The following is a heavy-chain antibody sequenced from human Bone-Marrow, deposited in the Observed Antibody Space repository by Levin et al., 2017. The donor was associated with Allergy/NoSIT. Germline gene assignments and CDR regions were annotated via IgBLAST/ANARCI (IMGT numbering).Heavy chain of an antibody. J-gene: IGHJ6*02. CDR3: TTASHYRVGNNDYYHYYAMDV. D-gene: IGHD1/OR15-1a*01. CDR2: IKSKSDGGTT. Sequence: GGSLRLSCAASGFNFSDAWMNWVRQATGKGLEWVGRIKSKSDGGTTDYAAPVKARFTISRDDSKNTLYLQMNSLKTEDTAVYFCTTASHYRVGNNDYYHYYAMDVWGQGTTVTVSS. V-gene: IGHV3-15*01. CDR1: GFNFSDAW.